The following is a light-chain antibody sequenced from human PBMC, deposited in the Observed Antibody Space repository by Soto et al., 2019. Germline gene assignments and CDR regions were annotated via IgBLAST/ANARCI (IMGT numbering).Light chain of an antibody. Sequence: DIVLTKSPGTLSLSPVERATLSCRTSQSVSSNYLAWYQQKPGQTPKVLIYRASTRATGIPDRFSGSGSGTDFTLTISRLEAEDFAVYYCQQYGSSPLTFGGGTKV. CDR1: QSVSSNY. CDR3: QQYGSSPLT. CDR2: RAS. V-gene: IGKV3-20*01. J-gene: IGKJ4*01.